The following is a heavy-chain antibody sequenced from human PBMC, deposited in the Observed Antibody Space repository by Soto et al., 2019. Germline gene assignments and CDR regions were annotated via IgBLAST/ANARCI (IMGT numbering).Heavy chain of an antibody. V-gene: IGHV3-13*01. CDR3: ARGWELRYFDWLLQPSVGMDV. Sequence: EVQLVESGGGLVQPGGSLRLSCAASGFTFSSYDMHWVRQATGKGLEWVSAIGTAGDTYYPGSVKGRFTISRENAKNSLYLQMNSRRAEDTAVYYCARGWELRYFDWLLQPSVGMDVWGQGTTVTVSS. J-gene: IGHJ6*02. CDR1: GFTFSSYD. CDR2: IGTAGDT. D-gene: IGHD3-9*01.